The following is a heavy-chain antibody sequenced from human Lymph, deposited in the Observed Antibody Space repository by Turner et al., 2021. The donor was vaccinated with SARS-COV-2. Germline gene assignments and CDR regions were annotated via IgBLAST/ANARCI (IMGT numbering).Heavy chain of an antibody. D-gene: IGHD3-22*01. J-gene: IGHJ4*02. CDR2: ISYDGRDK. CDR3: ARDRDSSGWVDY. V-gene: IGHV3-30*04. CDR1: GFTFSSYA. Sequence: QVQLVESGGGVVPPGRSLRLPCAASGFTFSSYAMHWVRQAPGKGLVWVAFISYDGRDKYYADSVKGRLTFFRDNSKNTLYLQMNSLRAEDTAVYYCARDRDSSGWVDYWGQGTLVTVSS.